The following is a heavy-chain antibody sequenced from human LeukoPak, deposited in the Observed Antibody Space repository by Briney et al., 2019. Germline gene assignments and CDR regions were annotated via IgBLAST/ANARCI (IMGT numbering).Heavy chain of an antibody. CDR2: IYYSGST. CDR1: GASISSSS. D-gene: IGHD3-16*01. V-gene: IGHV4-59*01. J-gene: IGHJ6*02. CDR3: ARDTSDYGMDV. Sequence: SETLSLTCTVSGASISSSSWSWIRQPPGKGLEWIGYIYYSGSTNYNPSFKSRVTISVDTSKNRFSLKLSSVTAADTAVYYSARDTSDYGMDVWGQGTTVTVSS.